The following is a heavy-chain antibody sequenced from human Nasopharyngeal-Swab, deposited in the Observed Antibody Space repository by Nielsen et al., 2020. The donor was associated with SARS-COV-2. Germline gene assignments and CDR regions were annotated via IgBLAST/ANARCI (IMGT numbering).Heavy chain of an antibody. D-gene: IGHD3-3*01. V-gene: IGHV1-18*01. Sequence: ASVKVSCKASGYTFTSYGISWVRQAPGQGLEWMGWISAYNGNTNYAQKLQGRVTMNTDTSTSTAYMVLRSMRSDDTAVYYCSGGVFGVANYYYYYMDVWGKGTTVTVSS. J-gene: IGHJ6*03. CDR1: GYTFTSYG. CDR2: ISAYNGNT. CDR3: SGGVFGVANYYYYYMDV.